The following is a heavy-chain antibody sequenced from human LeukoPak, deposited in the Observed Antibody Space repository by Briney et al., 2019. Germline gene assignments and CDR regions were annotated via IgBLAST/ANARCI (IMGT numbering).Heavy chain of an antibody. CDR3: AHGAMYQLDY. V-gene: IGHV3-21*01. J-gene: IGHJ4*02. D-gene: IGHD2-2*01. Sequence: GGSLRLSCAASGFTFSRSNMNWVRQAPGKGLEWVSSITTSSSYIYYADSVKGRFTISRDNAKNSLYLQMDSLRGEDTAVYYCAHGAMYQLDYWGQGTLVTVSS. CDR2: ITTSSSYI. CDR1: GFTFSRSN.